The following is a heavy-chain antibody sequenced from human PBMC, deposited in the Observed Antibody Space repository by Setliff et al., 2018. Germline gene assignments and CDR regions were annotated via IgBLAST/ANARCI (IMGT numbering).Heavy chain of an antibody. V-gene: IGHV4-34*01. Sequence: SETLSLTCAVYGGSFSVYYWSWIRQPPGKGLEWIGEINHSGSTNYNPSLKSRVTISLDTSKNQFSLTVTSVTAADTAVYYCARGGSYRPYAFDIWGQGTMVTVSS. D-gene: IGHD1-26*01. CDR2: INHSGST. CDR3: ARGGSYRPYAFDI. J-gene: IGHJ3*02. CDR1: GGSFSVYY.